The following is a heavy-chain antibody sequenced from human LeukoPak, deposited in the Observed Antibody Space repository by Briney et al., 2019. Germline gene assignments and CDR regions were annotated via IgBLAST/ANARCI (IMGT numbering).Heavy chain of an antibody. V-gene: IGHV1-18*01. D-gene: IGHD4-17*01. J-gene: IGHJ3*02. CDR3: ARELVTTVTTVDAFVI. CDR2: ISAYNGNT. Sequence: ASVKVSCKASGYTFTSYGISWVRQAPGQGLEWMGWISAYNGNTNYAQKLQGRVTMTTDTSTSTAYMELRSLRSDDTAVYYCARELVTTVTTVDAFVIWGQGTMVTVSS. CDR1: GYTFTSYG.